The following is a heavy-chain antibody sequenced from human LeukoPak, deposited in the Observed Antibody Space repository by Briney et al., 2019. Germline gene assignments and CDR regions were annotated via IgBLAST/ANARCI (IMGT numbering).Heavy chain of an antibody. V-gene: IGHV1-69*04. Sequence: AVKVSCKASGGTFSSYAISWVRQAPGQGLEWMGRIILILGIANYAQKFQGRVTITADKSTSTAYMELSSLRSEDTAVYYCAREFLSCTNGVCYNFDYWGQGTLVTVSS. CDR3: AREFLSCTNGVCYNFDY. CDR1: GGTFSSYA. J-gene: IGHJ4*02. CDR2: IILILGIA. D-gene: IGHD2-8*01.